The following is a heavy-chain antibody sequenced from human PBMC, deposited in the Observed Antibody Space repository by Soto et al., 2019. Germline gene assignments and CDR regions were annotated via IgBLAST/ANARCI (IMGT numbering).Heavy chain of an antibody. CDR1: GFTFTGYA. V-gene: IGHV1-3*05. CDR2: INAGNNKT. CDR3: AGEGGWYVDY. D-gene: IGHD6-19*01. Sequence: QVQLVQSGAEEKKPGASVKVSCKASGFTFTGYAIHWVRQAPGQRLEWMGWINAGNNKTKYSQKFQGRVTITRDTSATTAYMELSSLSSEDTAVYYCAGEGGWYVDYWGQGTLVTVSS. J-gene: IGHJ4*02.